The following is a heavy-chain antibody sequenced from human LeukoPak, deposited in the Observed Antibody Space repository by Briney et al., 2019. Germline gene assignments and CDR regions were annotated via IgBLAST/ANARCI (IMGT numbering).Heavy chain of an antibody. Sequence: GGSLRLSCAASGFTFCSYAMHWVRQAPGKGLEWVAVISYDGSNKYYADSVKGRFTISRDNSKNTLYLQMNSLRAEDTAVYYCARTITMIAYFDYWGQGTLVTVSS. J-gene: IGHJ4*02. CDR2: ISYDGSNK. V-gene: IGHV3-30-3*01. CDR1: GFTFCSYA. D-gene: IGHD3-22*01. CDR3: ARTITMIAYFDY.